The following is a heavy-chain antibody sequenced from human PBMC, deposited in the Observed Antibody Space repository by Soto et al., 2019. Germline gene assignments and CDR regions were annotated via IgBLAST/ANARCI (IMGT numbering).Heavy chain of an antibody. CDR1: GFTFSSYG. Sequence: PGGSLRLSCAASGFTFSSYGMHWVRQAPGKGLEWVAVISYDGSNKYYADSVKGRFTISRDNSKNTLYLQMNSLRAEDTAVYYCAKDGSITIFGVVITSYFDYWGQGTLVTVSS. V-gene: IGHV3-30*18. D-gene: IGHD3-3*01. J-gene: IGHJ4*02. CDR2: ISYDGSNK. CDR3: AKDGSITIFGVVITSYFDY.